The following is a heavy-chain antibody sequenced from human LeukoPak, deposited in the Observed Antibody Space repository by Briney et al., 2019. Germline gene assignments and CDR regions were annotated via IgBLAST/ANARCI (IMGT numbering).Heavy chain of an antibody. CDR2: INHSGST. V-gene: IGHV4-34*01. Sequence: SETLSLTCAVYGGSFSGYYWSWIRQPPGKGLEWIGEINHSGSTNYNPSLKSLVTISLDTSKNQFSLKLSSVTAADTAVYYCATYGDYGGSSSWFDPWGQGTLVTVSS. J-gene: IGHJ5*02. D-gene: IGHD4-23*01. CDR1: GGSFSGYY. CDR3: ATYGDYGGSSSWFDP.